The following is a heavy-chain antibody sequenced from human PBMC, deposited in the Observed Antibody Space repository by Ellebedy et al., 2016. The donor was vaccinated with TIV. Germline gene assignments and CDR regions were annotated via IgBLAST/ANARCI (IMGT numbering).Heavy chain of an antibody. V-gene: IGHV3-7*03. Sequence: GESLKTSCAASGFTFSNYWMKWVRQAPGKSLEWVANIKQDGSEKYYVDSVKGRFTISRDNAKNSLFLQMDSLRVEDTAVYFCARGGYGRPFDCWGQGTLVTVSS. CDR3: ARGGYGRPFDC. CDR1: GFTFSNYW. CDR2: IKQDGSEK. D-gene: IGHD5-12*01. J-gene: IGHJ4*02.